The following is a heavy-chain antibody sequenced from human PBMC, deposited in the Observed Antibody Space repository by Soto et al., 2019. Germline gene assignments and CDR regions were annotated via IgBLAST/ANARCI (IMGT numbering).Heavy chain of an antibody. CDR2: IYYSGNT. Sequence: QVQLQESGPGLVKPSETLSLTCTVSGGSISSYYWSWIRQPPGKGLGWIGYIYYSGNTNYNPSLIGRVSISVDTSKIRFALKLSSVTAADTAVYYCARRNGLRHYWYFDLWGRGTLVTVSS. J-gene: IGHJ2*01. D-gene: IGHD2-8*01. CDR3: ARRNGLRHYWYFDL. V-gene: IGHV4-59*08. CDR1: GGSISSYY.